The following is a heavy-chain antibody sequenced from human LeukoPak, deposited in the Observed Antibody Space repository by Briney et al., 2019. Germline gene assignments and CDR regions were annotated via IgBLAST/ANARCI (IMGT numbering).Heavy chain of an antibody. CDR1: GFTFSSYG. Sequence: GGSLRLSCAASGFTFSSYGMHWVRQAPGKGLEWVAVIWYDGSNKYYADSVKGRFTISRDNSKNTLYLQMNSLRAEDTAVYYCARDLYDFWSGKYFQHWGQGTLVTVSS. CDR2: IWYDGSNK. D-gene: IGHD3-3*01. V-gene: IGHV3-33*01. J-gene: IGHJ1*01. CDR3: ARDLYDFWSGKYFQH.